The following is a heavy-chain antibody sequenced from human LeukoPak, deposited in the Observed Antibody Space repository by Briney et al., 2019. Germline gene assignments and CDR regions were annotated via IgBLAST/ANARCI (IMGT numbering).Heavy chain of an antibody. J-gene: IGHJ4*02. CDR2: IYYSGST. Sequence: PEPQCPRCTGAGDSMSSDYWSWLRQQPGKGLEWIGYIYYSGSTNYNPSLKSRVTISVDTSKNQFSLKLSSVTAADTAVYYCARGDGSTKDYWGQGTLVTVSS. CDR1: GDSMSSDY. D-gene: IGHD2-2*03. V-gene: IGHV4-59*01. CDR3: ARGDGSTKDY.